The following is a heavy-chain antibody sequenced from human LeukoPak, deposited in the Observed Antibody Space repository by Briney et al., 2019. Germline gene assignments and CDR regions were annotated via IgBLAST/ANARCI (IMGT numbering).Heavy chain of an antibody. CDR2: IIPILGIA. V-gene: IGHV1-69*02. Sequence: SVKVSCKATGATFTSYTISWVRQAPGQGLEWMGRIIPILGIANYAQKFQGSVTITADKFTSTAYMELGSLRSEDTAVYYCASSPNQDGDSSYFDYWGQGTLVTVSS. D-gene: IGHD5-24*01. CDR1: GATFTSYT. CDR3: ASSPNQDGDSSYFDY. J-gene: IGHJ4*02.